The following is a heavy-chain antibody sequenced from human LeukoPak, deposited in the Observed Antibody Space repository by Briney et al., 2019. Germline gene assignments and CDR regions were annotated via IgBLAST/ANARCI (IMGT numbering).Heavy chain of an antibody. Sequence: GGSLRLSCAASGFTFSSYSMNWVRQAPGKGLEWVSSISSSSSYIYYADSVKGRFTISRDNAKNSLYLQMNSLSAEDTAVYYCARLALRGGLVPWGQGTLVTVSS. D-gene: IGHD3-16*01. J-gene: IGHJ5*02. CDR3: ARLALRGGLVP. CDR1: GFTFSSYS. V-gene: IGHV3-21*01. CDR2: ISSSSSYI.